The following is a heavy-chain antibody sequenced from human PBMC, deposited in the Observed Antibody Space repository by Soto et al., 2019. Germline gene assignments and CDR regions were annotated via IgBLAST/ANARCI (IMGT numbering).Heavy chain of an antibody. CDR1: GGSISSSSYY. V-gene: IGHV4-39*01. D-gene: IGHD3-22*01. J-gene: IGHJ3*02. Sequence: QLQLQESGPELVKPSETLSLTCTVSGGSISSSSYYWGWIRQPPGKVLEWIGSIYYSGSTYYNPSLKSRVTISVDTSKNQFSLKLSSVTAADTAVYYCARSPYYYDSSGYPDAFDIWGQGTMVTVSS. CDR2: IYYSGST. CDR3: ARSPYYYDSSGYPDAFDI.